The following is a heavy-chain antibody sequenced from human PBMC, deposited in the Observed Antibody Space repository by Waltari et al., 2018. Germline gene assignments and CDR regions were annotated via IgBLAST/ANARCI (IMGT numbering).Heavy chain of an antibody. J-gene: IGHJ4*02. CDR2: IYYTGSA. Sequence: QVQLQESGPGLVEPSGTLSLSCAVSGDSISDRTWWGWVRQPPGKGLEWIGEIYYTGSANYNPSLKSRVVISVDKSKKQFSLKLSSVTAADTAVYYCAREHYDSSGSFDCWGQGTLVTVSS. D-gene: IGHD3-22*01. CDR3: AREHYDSSGSFDC. V-gene: IGHV4-4*02. CDR1: GDSISDRTW.